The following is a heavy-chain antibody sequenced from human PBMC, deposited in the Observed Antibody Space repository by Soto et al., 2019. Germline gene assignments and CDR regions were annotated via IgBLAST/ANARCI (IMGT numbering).Heavy chain of an antibody. CDR3: ARQLVSDDFYYYYHMDV. CDR2: IIPILDIT. J-gene: IGHJ6*03. D-gene: IGHD6-19*01. CDR1: GGTFSNST. V-gene: IGHV1-69*02. Sequence: QVQLVQSGAEVKKPGSSVKVSCKAAGGTFSNSTINWVRQAPGQGLEWMGRIIPILDITNHAQRFQGRVTITAEKSTTTAYMELSSLTSEDTAVYYCARQLVSDDFYYYYHMDVWGTGTTVTVSS.